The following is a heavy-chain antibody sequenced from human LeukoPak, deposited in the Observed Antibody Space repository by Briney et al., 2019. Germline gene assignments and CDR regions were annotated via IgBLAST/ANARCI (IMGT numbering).Heavy chain of an antibody. Sequence: GGSLRLSCVASGLTVSSNYMSWVRQAPGKGLEWVSVIYSGGSTYYADSVKGRFTISRDNSKNTLYLQMNSLRAEDTAVYYCARDRYFDYWGQGTLVTVSS. CDR1: GLTVSSNY. CDR2: IYSGGST. CDR3: ARDRYFDY. V-gene: IGHV3-53*01. J-gene: IGHJ4*02.